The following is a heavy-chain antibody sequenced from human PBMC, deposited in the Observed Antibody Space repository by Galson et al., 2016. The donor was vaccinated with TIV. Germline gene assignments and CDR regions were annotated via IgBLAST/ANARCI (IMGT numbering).Heavy chain of an antibody. V-gene: IGHV3-23*01. J-gene: IGHJ4*02. Sequence: SLRLSCAASGFTVSRYAMSWVRQAPGKGLEWLASITNNNGKTYFADSVKGRFTISRDETSNTVHLQMNSLRAGDTATYSCAKDHPSSGWPAFESWGQGILVTVSS. CDR3: AKDHPSSGWPAFES. CDR2: ITNNNGKT. CDR1: GFTVSRYA. D-gene: IGHD6-19*01.